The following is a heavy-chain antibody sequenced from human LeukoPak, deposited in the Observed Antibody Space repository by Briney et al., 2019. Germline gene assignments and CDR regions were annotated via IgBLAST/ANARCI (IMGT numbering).Heavy chain of an antibody. CDR2: INSDGSRK. V-gene: IGHV3-74*01. CDR1: GFTFSSYW. CDR3: ARARGRVFDY. J-gene: IGHJ4*02. Sequence: QPGXSLRLSCAASGFTFSSYWMHWVRQAPGKGLGWVSRINSDGSRKNYADSVKGRLTIYRDNEKNKLYLQMNSLRAEDTAVYYCARARGRVFDYWGQGTLVTVSS. D-gene: IGHD3-10*01.